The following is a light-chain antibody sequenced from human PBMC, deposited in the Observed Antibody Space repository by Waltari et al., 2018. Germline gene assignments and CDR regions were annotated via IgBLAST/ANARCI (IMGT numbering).Light chain of an antibody. CDR1: ALPKKY. Sequence: SYELTQPPSVSVSPGQTAKITCSGAALPKKYVYWYQLKSGPAPVLVLYDDTKRPTGIPERFSGSSSGTTATLIVSGAQVEDEGDYYCYSTDSSDDQRVFGGGTKLTVL. CDR2: DDT. CDR3: YSTDSSDDQRV. J-gene: IGLJ2*01. V-gene: IGLV3-10*01.